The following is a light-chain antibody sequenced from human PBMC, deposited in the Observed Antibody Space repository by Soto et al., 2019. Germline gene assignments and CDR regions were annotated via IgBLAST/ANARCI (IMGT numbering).Light chain of an antibody. CDR2: DAS. J-gene: IGKJ1*01. CDR3: QQDNSYSWT. V-gene: IGKV1-5*01. Sequence: DIQMTQSPSTLSASVGDRVTITCRASQSISSWLAWYQQKPGKAPKLLIYDASSLESGVPSRFSGSGSGTEFTLTSSSLQPDDFATYYCQQDNSYSWTFGQGTKVEIK. CDR1: QSISSW.